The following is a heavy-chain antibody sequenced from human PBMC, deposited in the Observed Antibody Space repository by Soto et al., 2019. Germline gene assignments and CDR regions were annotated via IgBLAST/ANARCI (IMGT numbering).Heavy chain of an antibody. V-gene: IGHV3-74*01. J-gene: IGHJ4*02. D-gene: IGHD3-10*01. CDR2: INSDGSST. Sequence: GGSLRLSCAASGFTFSSYWMHWVRQAPGKGLVWVSRINSDGSSTSYADSVKGRFTISRDNAKNTLYLQMNSLRAEDTAVYYCAREGGLPWFGELSPGDYWGQGTLVTAPQ. CDR1: GFTFSSYW. CDR3: AREGGLPWFGELSPGDY.